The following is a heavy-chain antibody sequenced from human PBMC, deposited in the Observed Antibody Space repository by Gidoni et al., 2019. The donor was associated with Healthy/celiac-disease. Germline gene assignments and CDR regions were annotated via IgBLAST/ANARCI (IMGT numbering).Heavy chain of an antibody. CDR1: GFTFSPYG. D-gene: IGHD3-3*01. Sequence: QVQLVASGGGVVLPGRSLSLSCAASGFTFSPYGRHRVRPAPGKGLEWGAVIGYDGSNKYYADSVKGRFTISRDNSKNTLYLQMNSLRAEDTAVYYCARDSRTLANYDFWSGYISAYYGMDVWGQGTTVTVSS. V-gene: IGHV3-33*01. CDR3: ARDSRTLANYDFWSGYISAYYGMDV. CDR2: IGYDGSNK. J-gene: IGHJ6*02.